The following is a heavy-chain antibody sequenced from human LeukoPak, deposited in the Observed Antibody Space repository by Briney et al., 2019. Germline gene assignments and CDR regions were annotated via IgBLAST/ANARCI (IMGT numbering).Heavy chain of an antibody. J-gene: IGHJ4*02. CDR3: ASEVGHGFDY. Sequence: GASVKVSCKASGGTFSSYAISWVRQAPGQGLEWMGGIIPIFGTANYAQKFQGRVTITADKSTSTAYMELSSLRSDDTAVYYCASEVGHGFDYWGQGTLVTVSS. CDR1: GGTFSSYA. CDR2: IIPIFGTA. D-gene: IGHD1-26*01. V-gene: IGHV1-69*06.